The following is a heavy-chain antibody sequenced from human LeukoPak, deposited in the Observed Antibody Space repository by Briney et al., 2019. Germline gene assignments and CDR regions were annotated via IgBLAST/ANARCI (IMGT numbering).Heavy chain of an antibody. V-gene: IGHV4-59*01. J-gene: IGHJ6*03. CDR2: IDHTGTT. Sequence: SETLSLTCTVSGGAISSYYWSWIRQPPGKGLEWIGYIDHTGTTNYNPSLNSRVTISRDTSKNPFSLQLSSVTAAATAVYFCAIGRVSSSTWHSTYYYYVHMDVWGKGTMVTVSS. CDR1: GGAISSYY. CDR3: AIGRVSSSTWHSTYYYYVHMDV. D-gene: IGHD4-11*01.